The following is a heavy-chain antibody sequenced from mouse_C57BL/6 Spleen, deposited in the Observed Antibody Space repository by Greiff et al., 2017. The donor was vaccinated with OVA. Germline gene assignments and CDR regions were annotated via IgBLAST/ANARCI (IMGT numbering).Heavy chain of an antibody. J-gene: IGHJ1*03. V-gene: IGHV3-6*01. CDR3: ARVYYGSHWYFDV. CDR2: ISYDGSN. D-gene: IGHD1-1*01. Sequence: EVQRVESGPGLVKPSQSLSLTCSVTGYSITSGYYWNWIRQFPGNKLEWMGYISYDGSNNYNPSLKNRISITRDTSKNQFFLKLNSVTTEDTATXDCARVYYGSHWYFDVWGTGTTVTVSS. CDR1: GYSITSGYY.